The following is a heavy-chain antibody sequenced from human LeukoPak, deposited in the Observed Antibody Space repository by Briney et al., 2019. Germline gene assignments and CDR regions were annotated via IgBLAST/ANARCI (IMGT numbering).Heavy chain of an antibody. Sequence: SETLSLTCTVSGGSISSSSYYWGWIRQPPGKGLEWIGSIYYSGSTYYNPSLKSRVTISVDTSKNQFSLKLSSVTAADTAVYYCAGGQDNWFDPWGQGTLVTVSS. D-gene: IGHD2-15*01. CDR3: AGGQDNWFDP. J-gene: IGHJ5*02. CDR1: GGSISSSSYY. V-gene: IGHV4-39*07. CDR2: IYYSGST.